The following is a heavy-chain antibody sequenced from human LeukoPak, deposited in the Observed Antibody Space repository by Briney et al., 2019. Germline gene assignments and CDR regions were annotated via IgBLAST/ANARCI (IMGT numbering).Heavy chain of an antibody. J-gene: IGHJ4*02. V-gene: IGHV1-18*01. CDR3: ARVGIYCSSTSCYASDFDY. CDR1: GYTFTSYG. Sequence: ASVKVSCKASGYTFTSYGISWVRQAPGQGLEWMGWISAYNGNTNYAQKLQGRVTMTTDRSTSTAYMELRSLRSDDTAVYYCARVGIYCSSTSCYASDFDYWGQGTLVTVSS. D-gene: IGHD2-2*01. CDR2: ISAYNGNT.